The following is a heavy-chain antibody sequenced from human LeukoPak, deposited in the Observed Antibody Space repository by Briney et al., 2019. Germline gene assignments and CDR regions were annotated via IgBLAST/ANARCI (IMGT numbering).Heavy chain of an antibody. CDR3: AKDSPSVTATPHDY. V-gene: IGHV3-23*01. CDR2: SSSYGGST. D-gene: IGHD2-21*02. Sequence: GGSLRLSCAASGFTFSDYAMSWVRQARGKGLDGVSTSSSYGGSTYYADSVKGRFTISRDNSKNPLYLQMNSLRAEDTAVYFCAKDSPSVTATPHDYWGQGALVTVSS. J-gene: IGHJ4*02. CDR1: GFTFSDYA.